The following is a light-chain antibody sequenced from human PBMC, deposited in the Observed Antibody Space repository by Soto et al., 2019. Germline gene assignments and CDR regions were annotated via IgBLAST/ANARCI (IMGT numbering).Light chain of an antibody. CDR1: SSDVGVYNH. CDR2: DVT. Sequence: QSALAQPRSVSGSPGQSVTISCTGTSSDVGVYNHVSWYQQHPGKAPKLMIYDVTKRPSGVPDRFSGSKSANTASLTISGLQAEDEADYYCCSYAGSYTFVFGTGTKVTVL. V-gene: IGLV2-11*01. J-gene: IGLJ1*01. CDR3: CSYAGSYTFV.